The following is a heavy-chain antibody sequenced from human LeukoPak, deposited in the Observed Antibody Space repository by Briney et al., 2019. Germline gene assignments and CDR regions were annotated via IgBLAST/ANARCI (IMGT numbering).Heavy chain of an antibody. CDR1: GYTFTSYG. CDR3: AREPGPYNWFDP. CDR2: IGAYNGNT. Sequence: ASVKVSCKASGYTFTSYGISWVRQAPGQGLEWMGWIGAYNGNTNYAQKLQGRVTMTTDTSTSTAYMELRSLRSDDTAVYYCAREPGPYNWFDPWAREPWSPSPQ. V-gene: IGHV1-18*01. J-gene: IGHJ5*02.